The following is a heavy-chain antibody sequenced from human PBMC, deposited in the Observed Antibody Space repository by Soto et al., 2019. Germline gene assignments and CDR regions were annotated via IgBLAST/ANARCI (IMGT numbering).Heavy chain of an antibody. D-gene: IGHD6-13*01. CDR3: AREGGSIAAASDY. J-gene: IGHJ4*02. V-gene: IGHV4-34*01. CDR1: GGTFSGYY. CDR2: INHSGST. Sequence: SATLSVTCAVYGGTFSGYYWISVRPPPGKGLEWIGEINHSGSTNYNPSLKRRVTISVDTSKNQFSLKLSSVTAADTAVYYCAREGGSIAAASDYWGQGTRVTV.